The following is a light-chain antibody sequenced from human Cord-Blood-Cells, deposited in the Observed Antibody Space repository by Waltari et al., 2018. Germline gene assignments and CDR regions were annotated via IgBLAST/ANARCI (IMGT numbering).Light chain of an antibody. CDR1: TGAVTSGHY. CDR3: LLSYSGARLWV. V-gene: IGLV7-46*01. Sequence: QAVVTQEPSLTVSPGGTVTLTCGSSTGAVTSGHYPYWFQQKPGHAPRTLIYDTSNKHSWTPARFSGSLLGGKAALTLSGAQPEEEAEYCCLLSYSGARLWVFGGGTKLTVL. J-gene: IGLJ3*02. CDR2: DTS.